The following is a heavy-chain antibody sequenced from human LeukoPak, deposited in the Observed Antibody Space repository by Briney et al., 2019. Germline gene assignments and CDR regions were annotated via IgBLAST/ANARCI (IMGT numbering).Heavy chain of an antibody. CDR2: ISAYSGNT. J-gene: IGHJ6*02. D-gene: IGHD2-15*01. V-gene: IGHV1-18*01. Sequence: ASVKVSCKASSYTFTSYGISWVRQAPGQGLEGMGWISAYSGNTNYAQKLQGRVTMTTDTSTSTAYMELRSLRSDDTAVYYCARDFSLYCSGGSCYQDYYYYGMDVWGQGTTVTVSS. CDR1: SYTFTSYG. CDR3: ARDFSLYCSGGSCYQDYYYYGMDV.